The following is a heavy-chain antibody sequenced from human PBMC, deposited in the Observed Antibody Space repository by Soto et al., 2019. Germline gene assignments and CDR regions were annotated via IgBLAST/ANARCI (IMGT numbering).Heavy chain of an antibody. J-gene: IGHJ4*02. Sequence: GGSLRLSCAASGFTFSNYAMSWARRAPGRGLEWVSAISGNGGITYYADSVKGRFTISRDNSKNTLDLQMNSLRAEDTAVYYCAKESDYDILTGYPDYFDYWGQGTLVTVSS. CDR1: GFTFSNYA. D-gene: IGHD3-9*01. CDR3: AKESDYDILTGYPDYFDY. V-gene: IGHV3-23*01. CDR2: ISGNGGIT.